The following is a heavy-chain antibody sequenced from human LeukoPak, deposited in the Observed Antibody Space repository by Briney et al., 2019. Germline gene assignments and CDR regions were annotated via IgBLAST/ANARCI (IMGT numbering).Heavy chain of an antibody. CDR1: GFTFSSYE. J-gene: IGHJ6*04. V-gene: IGHV3-48*03. Sequence: PGGSLRLSCAASGFTFSSYEMNWVRQAPGKGLEWVSYISSSGSTIYYAASVKGRFTISRDNAKNSLYLQMNSLRAEDTADYYCAELGITMIGGVWGKGTTVTISS. D-gene: IGHD3-10*02. CDR3: AELGITMIGGV. CDR2: ISSSGSTI.